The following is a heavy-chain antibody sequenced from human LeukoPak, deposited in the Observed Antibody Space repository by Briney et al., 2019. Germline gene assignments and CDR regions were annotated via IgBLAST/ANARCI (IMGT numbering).Heavy chain of an antibody. V-gene: IGHV3-21*01. CDR2: ITTSSSYI. D-gene: IGHD2/OR15-2a*01. Sequence: GGSLRLSCAASGFTFSNYNMNWVRQAPGKGLEWVSCITTSSSYIYDADSVEGRFTISRDNAKNSLYLQMNSLRAEDTGVYYCARQEYSTFDYWGQGTLVTVSS. CDR1: GFTFSNYN. CDR3: ARQEYSTFDY. J-gene: IGHJ4*02.